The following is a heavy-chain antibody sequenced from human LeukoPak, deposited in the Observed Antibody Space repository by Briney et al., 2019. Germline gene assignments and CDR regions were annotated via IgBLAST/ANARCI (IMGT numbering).Heavy chain of an antibody. Sequence: GGSLRLSCAASGFTFSSYDTHWVRQAPGKGLEWVSAICTAGDTYYPGSVTGRFTISRENAKNSLYLQMNSLRAGDTAVYYCARDRRYCSSTSCYTGPYYYYGMDVWGQGTTVTVSS. CDR2: ICTAGDT. CDR3: ARDRRYCSSTSCYTGPYYYYGMDV. V-gene: IGHV3-13*01. CDR1: GFTFSSYD. J-gene: IGHJ6*02. D-gene: IGHD2-2*02.